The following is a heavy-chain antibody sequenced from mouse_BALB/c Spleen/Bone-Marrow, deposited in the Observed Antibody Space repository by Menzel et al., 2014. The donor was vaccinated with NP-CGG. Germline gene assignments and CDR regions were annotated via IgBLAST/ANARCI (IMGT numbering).Heavy chain of an antibody. V-gene: IGHV1S56*01. J-gene: IGHJ3*01. Sequence: QVQLKDSGPELVKPGASVRMSCKASGYTFTSYYIHWVKQRPGQGLEWIGWIYPGNVNTKYNEKFKGKATLTADKSSSTAYMQLSSLTSEDSAVYFCARDDYAYWGQGTLVTVSA. D-gene: IGHD2-4*01. CDR3: ARDDYAY. CDR2: IYPGNVNT. CDR1: GYTFTSYY.